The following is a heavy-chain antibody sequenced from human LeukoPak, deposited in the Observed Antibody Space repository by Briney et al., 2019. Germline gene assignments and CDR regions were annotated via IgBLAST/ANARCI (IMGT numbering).Heavy chain of an antibody. CDR2: IFPDGSHS. Sequence: GESLKISCKGSGYSFANYWIGWVRQTPGKGLEWMGIIFPDGSHSRYSPSFQGQVTISADTSVRTAYLQWSSLKASDTAIYYCARQLRARHSKSSGPYLYRGQGTLVTVSS. D-gene: IGHD6-6*01. CDR3: ARQLRARHSKSSGPYLY. CDR1: GYSFANYW. J-gene: IGHJ4*02. V-gene: IGHV5-51*01.